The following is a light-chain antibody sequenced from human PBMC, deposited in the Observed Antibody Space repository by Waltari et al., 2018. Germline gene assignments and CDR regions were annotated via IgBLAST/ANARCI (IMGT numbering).Light chain of an antibody. CDR2: GAS. V-gene: IGKV3-15*01. J-gene: IGKJ4*01. CDR3: QQFHTWPLT. Sequence: EIVMTQSPETLSVSPGQRVTLSCRASQNIDASLAWHQQRPGQAPRVLISGASYRVTGIPDRFSGGGSGTEFTLTISNLQSEDVAIYYCQQFHTWPLTFGGGTKVEIK. CDR1: QNIDAS.